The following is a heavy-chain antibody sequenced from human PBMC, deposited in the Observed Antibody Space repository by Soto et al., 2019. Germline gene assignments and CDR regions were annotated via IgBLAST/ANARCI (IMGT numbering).Heavy chain of an antibody. Sequence: SETLSLTCAVYGGSFSGYYWSWIRQPPGKGLEWIGEINHSGSTNYNPSLKSRVTISVDTSKNQFSLKLSSVTAADTAVYYCARDSMVRGVHPPFDYWGQGTLVT. J-gene: IGHJ4*02. V-gene: IGHV4-34*01. D-gene: IGHD3-10*01. CDR1: GGSFSGYY. CDR2: INHSGST. CDR3: ARDSMVRGVHPPFDY.